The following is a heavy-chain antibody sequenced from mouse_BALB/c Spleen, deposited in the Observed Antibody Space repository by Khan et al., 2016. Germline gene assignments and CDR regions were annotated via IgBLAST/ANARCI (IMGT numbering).Heavy chain of an antibody. V-gene: IGHV9-3*02. CDR3: ANDYYGSNWFAY. Sequence: QIQLVQSGPELKKPGETVKISCKASGYTFTNYGMNWVKQAPGKGLKWMAWINTNTGEPTYAEEFTGRFAFSLETSASTAYLQINNLKNEDTATYFCANDYYGSNWFAYWGQGTMVTVSA. CDR1: GYTFTNYG. D-gene: IGHD1-1*01. CDR2: INTNTGEP. J-gene: IGHJ3*01.